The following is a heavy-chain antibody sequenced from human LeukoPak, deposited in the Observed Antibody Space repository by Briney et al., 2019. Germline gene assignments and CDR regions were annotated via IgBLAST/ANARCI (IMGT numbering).Heavy chain of an antibody. CDR1: GYTFTGYF. CDR3: ARGVAAAGRKFFDS. J-gene: IGHJ4*02. Sequence: ASVKVSCKASGYTFTGYFIHWARQAPGQGLEWMGSINPNTGGTNYAQQFQGRVTMTRDTSISTAYMELTSLTSDDTAVYYCARGVAAAGRKFFDSWGQGTLVTVSS. V-gene: IGHV1-2*02. CDR2: INPNTGGT. D-gene: IGHD6-13*01.